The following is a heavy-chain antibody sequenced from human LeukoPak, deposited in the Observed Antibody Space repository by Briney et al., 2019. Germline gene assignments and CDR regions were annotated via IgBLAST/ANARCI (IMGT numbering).Heavy chain of an antibody. CDR3: ARDFHGSGSYSPNWFDP. V-gene: IGHV1-46*01. CDR1: GYIFTNYY. J-gene: IGHJ5*02. D-gene: IGHD3-10*01. Sequence: ASVKVSCKASGYIFTNYYMHWVRQAPGQGLEWMGMINPSGGSTRYAQKFQGRVTMTRDTSTNTVYMELSRLRSDDTAVYYCARDFHGSGSYSPNWFDPWGQGTPVTVSS. CDR2: INPSGGST.